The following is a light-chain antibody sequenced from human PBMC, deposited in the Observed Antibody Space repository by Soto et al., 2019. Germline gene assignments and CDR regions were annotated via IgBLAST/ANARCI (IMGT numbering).Light chain of an antibody. CDR1: QSLLHSNGYNY. CDR3: MQALQTIT. J-gene: IGKJ5*01. V-gene: IGKV2-28*01. CDR2: LGS. Sequence: DIVMTQSPLSLPVTPGEPASISCRSSQSLLHSNGYNYLDWYLQKPGQSPQLLIYLGSNRDSGVPDRFSGSGSGTDFTLKISRGEAEDVGVYYCMQALQTITFGQGTRLEIK.